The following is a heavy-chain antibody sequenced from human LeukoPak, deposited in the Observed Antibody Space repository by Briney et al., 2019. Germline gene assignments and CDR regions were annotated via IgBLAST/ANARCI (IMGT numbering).Heavy chain of an antibody. CDR2: INHSGST. D-gene: IGHD1-26*01. CDR1: GGSFSGYY. CDR3: ARGRRRGMYFDY. Sequence: PSETLSLTCAVYGGSFSGYYWSWIRQLPGKGLEWIGEINHSGSTNYNPSLKSRVTISVDTSKNQFSLKLSSVTAADTAVYYCARGRRRGMYFDYWGQGTLVTVSS. J-gene: IGHJ4*02. V-gene: IGHV4-34*01.